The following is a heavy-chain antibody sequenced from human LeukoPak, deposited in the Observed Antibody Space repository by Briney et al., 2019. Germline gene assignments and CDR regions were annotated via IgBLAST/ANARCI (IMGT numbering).Heavy chain of an antibody. Sequence: ASVKASCKVSGYTLTELSMHWVRQAPGKGLEWMGGFDPEDGETIYAQKFQGRVTMTEDTSTDTAYMELSSLRSEDTAVYYCATASLRYCGGDCYSRGYFDYWGQGTLVTVSS. V-gene: IGHV1-24*01. CDR2: FDPEDGET. J-gene: IGHJ4*02. CDR3: ATASLRYCGGDCYSRGYFDY. CDR1: GYTLTELS. D-gene: IGHD2-21*02.